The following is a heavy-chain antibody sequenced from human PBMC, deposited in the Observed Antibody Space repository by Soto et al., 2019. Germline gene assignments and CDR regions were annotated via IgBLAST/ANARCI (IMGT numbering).Heavy chain of an antibody. J-gene: IGHJ3*02. D-gene: IGHD6-13*01. CDR1: GFTFSSYE. CDR2: ISSSGSTI. Sequence: GGSLRLSCAASGFTFSSYEMNWVRQAPGKGLEWVSYISSSGSTIYYADSVKGRFTISRENAKNSLYLQMNSLRAEDTAVYYCARDRAGDAFDIWGQGTMVTVSS. V-gene: IGHV3-48*03. CDR3: ARDRAGDAFDI.